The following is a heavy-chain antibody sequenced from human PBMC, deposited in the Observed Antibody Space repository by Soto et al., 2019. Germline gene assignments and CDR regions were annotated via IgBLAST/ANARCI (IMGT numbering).Heavy chain of an antibody. CDR2: IYYSGST. J-gene: IGHJ4*02. CDR1: GGSISSYY. Sequence: SETLSLTCTVSGGSISSYYWSCIRQPPGKGLEWIGYIYYSGSTNYNPSLKSRVTISVDTSKNQFSLKLSSVTAADTAVYYCARVGDTAMASDYWGQGTLVTVSS. D-gene: IGHD5-18*01. CDR3: ARVGDTAMASDY. V-gene: IGHV4-59*01.